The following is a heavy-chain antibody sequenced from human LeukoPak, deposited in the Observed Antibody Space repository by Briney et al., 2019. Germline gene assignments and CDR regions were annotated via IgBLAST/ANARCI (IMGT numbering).Heavy chain of an antibody. CDR3: ARHPPPGGTAPGVAFDI. V-gene: IGHV4-59*08. J-gene: IGHJ3*02. Sequence: SETLSLTCTVSGGSISSYYWSWIRQPPGKGLEWIGYFYYSGSTSYNPSLRSRVTISTDTSKNQFSLKLSSVTAAGTAVYYCARHPPPGGTAPGVAFDIWGQGTMITVSS. CDR2: FYYSGST. CDR1: GGSISSYY. D-gene: IGHD1-7*01.